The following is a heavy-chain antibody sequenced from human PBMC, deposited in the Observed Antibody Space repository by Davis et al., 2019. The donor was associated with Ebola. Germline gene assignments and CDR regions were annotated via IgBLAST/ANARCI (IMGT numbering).Heavy chain of an antibody. CDR1: GFTFSSYG. D-gene: IGHD3-3*01. J-gene: IGHJ6*02. CDR3: ARELNYDFWSGTIIYYYYGMDV. Sequence: GESLKISCAASGFTFSSYGMHWVRQAPGKGLEWVAVISYDGSNKYYADSVKGRFTISRDNSKNTLYLQMNSLRAEDTAVYYCARELNYDFWSGTIIYYYYGMDVWGQGTTVTVSS. CDR2: ISYDGSNK. V-gene: IGHV3-30*03.